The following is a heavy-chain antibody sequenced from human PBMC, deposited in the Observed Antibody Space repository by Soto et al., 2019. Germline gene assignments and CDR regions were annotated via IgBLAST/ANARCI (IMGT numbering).Heavy chain of an antibody. V-gene: IGHV4-31*03. CDR3: ARWWSGSRQGFDP. D-gene: IGHD3-3*01. CDR1: GGSISSGDYY. Sequence: QVQLQESGPGLVKPSQPLSLTCTVSGGSISSGDYYWSWIRQHPGKGLEWIGYIYYSGSTYYNPSLKSRVTISVDTSKTKFSLKLSSVTAADTAVYYCARWWSGSRQGFDPWGQGTLVTVSS. CDR2: IYYSGST. J-gene: IGHJ5*02.